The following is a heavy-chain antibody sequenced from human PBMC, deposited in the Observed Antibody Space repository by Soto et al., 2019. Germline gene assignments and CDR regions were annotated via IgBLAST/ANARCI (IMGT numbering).Heavy chain of an antibody. CDR1: GDSFNDYY. D-gene: IGHD5-12*01. V-gene: IGHV1-2*04. Sequence: QVQLVQSGAEVRKPGASVTVSCRSSGDSFNDYYIHWVRQAPGQGFAWMGWINPNGGVTKYAQKCQVWAWMTRGTSIRTVFSQLSWLRCAYTAVYYCASEIGRATATLDDYFFFSDVWAIGTTGTVSS. J-gene: IGHJ6*03. CDR3: ASEIGRATATLDDYFFFSDV. CDR2: INPNGGVT.